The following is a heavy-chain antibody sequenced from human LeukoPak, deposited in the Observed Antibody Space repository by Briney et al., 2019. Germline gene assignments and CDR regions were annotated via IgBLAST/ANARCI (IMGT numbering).Heavy chain of an antibody. CDR2: ISAYNGNT. CDR1: GYTFTNYG. Sequence: ASVKVSCKASGYTFTNYGISWVRQAPGQGLEWMGWISAYNGNTNYAQKLQGRVTMTTDTSTNTAYMELRSLRSDDTAAYYCARGVYYDSSDYYLPDYWGQGTLVTVSS. CDR3: ARGVYYDSSDYYLPDY. J-gene: IGHJ4*02. V-gene: IGHV1-18*01. D-gene: IGHD3-22*01.